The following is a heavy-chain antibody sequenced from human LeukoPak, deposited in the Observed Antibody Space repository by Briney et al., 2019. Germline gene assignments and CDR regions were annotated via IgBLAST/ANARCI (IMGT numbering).Heavy chain of an antibody. CDR3: ARDPELLYYFDY. V-gene: IGHV3-30*07. Sequence: DSVKGRFTNSRDNSKNTLYLQMNSLRAEDTAVYYCARDPELLYYFDYWGQGTLVTVSS. J-gene: IGHJ4*02. D-gene: IGHD3-10*01.